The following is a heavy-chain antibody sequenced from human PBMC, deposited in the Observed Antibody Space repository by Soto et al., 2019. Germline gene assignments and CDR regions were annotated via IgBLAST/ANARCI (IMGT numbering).Heavy chain of an antibody. J-gene: IGHJ6*02. Sequence: SETLSLTCAVYGGSFSGYYWSWIRQPPGKGLEWIGEINHSGSTNYNPSLKSRDTISVDTSKNQFSLKLSSVTAADTAVYYCARGLITGTYYGMDVWGQGTTVTVSS. V-gene: IGHV4-34*01. CDR1: GGSFSGYY. CDR2: INHSGST. CDR3: ARGLITGTYYGMDV. D-gene: IGHD1-20*01.